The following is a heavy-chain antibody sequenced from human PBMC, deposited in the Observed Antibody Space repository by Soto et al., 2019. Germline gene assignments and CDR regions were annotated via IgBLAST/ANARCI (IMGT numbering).Heavy chain of an antibody. CDR2: IYYSGST. V-gene: IGHV4-59*01. J-gene: IGHJ4*02. D-gene: IGHD3-22*01. CDR3: ASYKYYYDSSGSYYFDY. CDR1: GGSISSYY. Sequence: SETLSLTCTVSGGSISSYYWSWIRQPPGKGLEWIGYIYYSGSTNYNPSLKSRVTISVDTSKNQFSLKLSSVTAADTAVYYCASYKYYYDSSGSYYFDYWGQGTLVTVSS.